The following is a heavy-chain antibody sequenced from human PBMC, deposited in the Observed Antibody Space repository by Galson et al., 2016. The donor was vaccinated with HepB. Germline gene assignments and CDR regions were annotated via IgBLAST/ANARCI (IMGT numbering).Heavy chain of an antibody. J-gene: IGHJ4*02. D-gene: IGHD5-18*01. CDR3: ATHFGYNYVFDN. Sequence: SLRLSCAASGFSVSNNYMSWVRQAPGKGLEWVSVIYSGGSTYYTDSVKGRFTISRDTSKNMLYLQMNSLRAEDTAVYYCATHFGYNYVFDNWGQGTLVTVSS. CDR1: GFSVSNNY. V-gene: IGHV3-53*01. CDR2: IYSGGST.